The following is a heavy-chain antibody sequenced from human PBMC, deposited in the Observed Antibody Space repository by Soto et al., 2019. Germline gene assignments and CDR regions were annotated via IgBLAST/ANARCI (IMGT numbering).Heavy chain of an antibody. CDR2: IYDSRTT. CDR1: GDSLSRGSFY. D-gene: IGHD3-10*01. CDR3: ARRFTFGFFQP. Sequence: QVQLQESGPGLVQPSETLSLTCTVSGDSLSRGSFYWSWIRQSPGKGLEWIGHIYDSRTTNYNPSLMGRVTISQDTSMNRFSLTLTSVTAADTAVYYCARRFTFGFFQPWGQGTLVAVSS. J-gene: IGHJ1*01. V-gene: IGHV4-61*03.